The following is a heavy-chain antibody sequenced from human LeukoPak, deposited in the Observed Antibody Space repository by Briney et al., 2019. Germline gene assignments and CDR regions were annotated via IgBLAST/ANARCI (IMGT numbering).Heavy chain of an antibody. J-gene: IGHJ5*02. D-gene: IGHD3-16*01. CDR3: ARGSGEDWFDP. Sequence: ASVKVSCKASGYTFTSYDINWVRQATRQGHEWMGWMNPNSGNTGYAQKFQGRGTMTRNTSISTAYMELSSLRSAHTAVYYCARGSGEDWFDPWGQGTLVTVSS. V-gene: IGHV1-8*01. CDR2: MNPNSGNT. CDR1: GYTFTSYD.